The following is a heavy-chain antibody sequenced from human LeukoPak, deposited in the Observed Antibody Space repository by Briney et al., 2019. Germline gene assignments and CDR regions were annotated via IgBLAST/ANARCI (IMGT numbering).Heavy chain of an antibody. CDR3: ARDPPPVTARYYFDY. J-gene: IGHJ4*02. D-gene: IGHD2-21*02. Sequence: GGSLRLSCAASGFTFSSYSMNWVRQAPGKGLEWVSSISSSSSYIYYADSVKGRFTISRDNAKNSLYLQMNSLRAEDTAVYYCARDPPPVTARYYFDYWGQGTLVTVSS. CDR2: ISSSSSYI. V-gene: IGHV3-21*01. CDR1: GFTFSSYS.